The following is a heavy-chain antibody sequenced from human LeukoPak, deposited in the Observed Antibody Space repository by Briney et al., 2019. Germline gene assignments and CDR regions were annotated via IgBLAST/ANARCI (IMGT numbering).Heavy chain of an antibody. J-gene: IGHJ4*02. V-gene: IGHV3-66*01. CDR3: ATSIDSSGYFYFDY. CDR1: GFTVSSHY. Sequence: GGSLRLACDASGFTVSSHYMNWARHAPGNGLEWASVVYRGGATYYADSLKGRFTMSRDNSKITLYLQMNSLRADDTAVYYCATSIDSSGYFYFDYWGQGTLVTVSS. CDR2: VYRGGAT. D-gene: IGHD3-22*01.